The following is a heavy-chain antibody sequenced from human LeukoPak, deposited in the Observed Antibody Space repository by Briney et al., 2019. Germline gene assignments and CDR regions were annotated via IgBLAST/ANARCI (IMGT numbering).Heavy chain of an antibody. CDR3: AKGLRSNRAVAGTDY. Sequence: GGSLRLSCAASGFTFANYAMHWVRQAPRQGVEWVSGISWNGGSTGYADSVKGRFTISRDNAKNSLYLQMNSLRAEDTALYYCAKGLRSNRAVAGTDYWGQGTLVTVSS. CDR1: GFTFANYA. V-gene: IGHV3-9*01. D-gene: IGHD6-19*01. CDR2: ISWNGGST. J-gene: IGHJ4*02.